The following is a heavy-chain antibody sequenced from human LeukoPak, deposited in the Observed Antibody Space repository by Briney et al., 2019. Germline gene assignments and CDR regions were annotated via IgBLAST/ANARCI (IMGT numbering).Heavy chain of an antibody. Sequence: GGSLRLSCAASGFTFSTCSMNWVRQAPGKGLEWVSCISSSSNYIYYADSVKGRFTISRDNAKNSLYLQMNSLRAEDTAVYYCARDLYGSGIVIDYWGQGTLVTVSS. V-gene: IGHV3-21*01. CDR3: ARDLYGSGIVIDY. J-gene: IGHJ4*02. D-gene: IGHD3-10*01. CDR1: GFTFSTCS. CDR2: ISSSSNYI.